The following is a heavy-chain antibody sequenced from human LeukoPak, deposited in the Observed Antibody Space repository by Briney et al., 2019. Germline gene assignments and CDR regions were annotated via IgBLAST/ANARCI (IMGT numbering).Heavy chain of an antibody. Sequence: GGSLRLSCAASGFTFSSYAMSWVRQAPGKGLEWVSAISGSGGSTYYADSVKGRFTISRDNSKNTLYLQMNSLRAEDTAVYYFAKDLRGGSSAYYFDYWGQGTLVTVSS. D-gene: IGHD6-6*01. CDR2: ISGSGGST. V-gene: IGHV3-23*01. J-gene: IGHJ4*02. CDR3: AKDLRGGSSAYYFDY. CDR1: GFTFSSYA.